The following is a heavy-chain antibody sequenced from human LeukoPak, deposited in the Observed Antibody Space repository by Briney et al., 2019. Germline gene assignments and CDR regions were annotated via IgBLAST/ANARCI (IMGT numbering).Heavy chain of an antibody. D-gene: IGHD6-19*01. V-gene: IGHV3-74*01. CDR1: GFTFSTYW. CDR2: INSDDSII. Sequence: PGGSLRLSCAASGFTFSTYWMHWVRQAPGEGLVWVSRINSDDSIINYADSVKGRFTISRDNSKSTLYLQLNSLRAEDTAVYFCAKIGGVAVAGPQFDWGQGTLVTVSS. J-gene: IGHJ4*02. CDR3: AKIGGVAVAGPQFD.